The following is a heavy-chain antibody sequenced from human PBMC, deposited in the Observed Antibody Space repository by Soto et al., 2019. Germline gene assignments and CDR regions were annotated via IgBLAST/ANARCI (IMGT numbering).Heavy chain of an antibody. V-gene: IGHV3-30*18. CDR1: GFTFSSFG. Sequence: GGSLRLSCVASGFTFSSFGIHWVRQAPGKVLEWVAVISYDGSNKYYADSVKGRFTIPRDNSKNTLYLQMNSLRTEDTAVYYCAKVSCPCSGGSCYVDYWGQGTLVTVSS. D-gene: IGHD2-15*01. CDR2: ISYDGSNK. CDR3: AKVSCPCSGGSCYVDY. J-gene: IGHJ4*02.